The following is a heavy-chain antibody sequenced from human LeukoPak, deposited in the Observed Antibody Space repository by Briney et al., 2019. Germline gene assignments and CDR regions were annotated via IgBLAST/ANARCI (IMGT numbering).Heavy chain of an antibody. Sequence: GGSLRLSCAASGFTFSSYSMNWVRQAPGKGLEWVANIKQDGSEKYYVDSVKGRFTISRDNAKNSLSLQMNSLRAEDTAVYYCARDLYRIVVVPHYFDYWGQGTLVTVSS. CDR1: GFTFSSYS. CDR3: ARDLYRIVVVPHYFDY. J-gene: IGHJ4*02. V-gene: IGHV3-7*01. CDR2: IKQDGSEK. D-gene: IGHD3-22*01.